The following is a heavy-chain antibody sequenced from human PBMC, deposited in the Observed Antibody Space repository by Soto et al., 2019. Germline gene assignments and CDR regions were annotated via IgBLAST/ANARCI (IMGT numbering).Heavy chain of an antibody. CDR3: ARGPYYYYYYMDV. CDR2: ISSGSSTI. V-gene: IGHV3-48*01. Sequence: GGSLRLSCAASGFTFSTYSMNWVRQAPGKGLEWVSYISSGSSTIYYADSVKGRFTISRDNAKNSLYLQMNSLRAEDTAVYYCARGPYYYYYYMDVWGKGTTVTVSS. CDR1: GFTFSTYS. J-gene: IGHJ6*03.